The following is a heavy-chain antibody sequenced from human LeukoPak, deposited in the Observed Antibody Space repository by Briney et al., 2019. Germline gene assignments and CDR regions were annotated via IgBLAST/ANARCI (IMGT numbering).Heavy chain of an antibody. V-gene: IGHV3-21*01. CDR3: ASSTGGGEWVFDY. CDR1: GLTFSSYG. Sequence: GGSLRLSCAASGLTFSSYGMHWVRQAPGKGLEWVSSISSSSSYIYYADSVKGRFTISRDNAKNSLYLQMNSLRAEDTAVYYCASSTGGGEWVFDYWGQGTLVTVSS. CDR2: ISSSSSYI. J-gene: IGHJ4*02. D-gene: IGHD3-16*01.